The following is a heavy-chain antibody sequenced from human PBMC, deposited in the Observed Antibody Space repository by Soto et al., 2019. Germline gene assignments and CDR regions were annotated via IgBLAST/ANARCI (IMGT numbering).Heavy chain of an antibody. CDR3: ARGNRAFDI. Sequence: EVQLVESGGGLVQPGGSLRLSCAASGFTFRDYYMDWVRQASGKGLEWVGRIRNKANSYTTEYAASVKGRFTISRDDSKNSLYLQMNSLKTEDTAVYYCARGNRAFDIWGQGTLVTVSS. J-gene: IGHJ3*02. V-gene: IGHV3-72*01. CDR2: IRNKANSYTT. CDR1: GFTFRDYY.